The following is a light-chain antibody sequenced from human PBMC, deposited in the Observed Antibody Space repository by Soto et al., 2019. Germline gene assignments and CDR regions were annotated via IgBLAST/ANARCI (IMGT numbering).Light chain of an antibody. CDR1: SSDVGGYNY. CDR3: CSYAGSPRYV. V-gene: IGLV2-11*01. J-gene: IGLJ1*01. CDR2: DVS. Sequence: QSALTQPHSVSGSPGQSVTISCTGTSSDVGGYNYVSWYQQHPGKAPNVMIYDVSERPSGVPDRFSGSKSGITASLTISWLQAEDEADYYCCSYAGSPRYVFGTGTKLTVL.